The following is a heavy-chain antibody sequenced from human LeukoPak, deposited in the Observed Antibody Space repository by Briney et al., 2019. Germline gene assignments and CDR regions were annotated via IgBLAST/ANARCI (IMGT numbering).Heavy chain of an antibody. Sequence: GGSLRLSCAASGFTFDDYAMHWVRQAPAKGLEWVSLISGDGGSTYYADSVKGRLTISRDNSKNSLYLQMNSLRTEDTALYYCAKDIGYSGTLDYWGQGTLVTVSS. J-gene: IGHJ4*02. CDR3: AKDIGYSGTLDY. D-gene: IGHD1-26*01. CDR1: GFTFDDYA. V-gene: IGHV3-43*02. CDR2: ISGDGGST.